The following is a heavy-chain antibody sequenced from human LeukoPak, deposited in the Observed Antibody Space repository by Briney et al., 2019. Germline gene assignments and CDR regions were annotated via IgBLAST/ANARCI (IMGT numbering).Heavy chain of an antibody. J-gene: IGHJ4*02. D-gene: IGHD1-1*01. V-gene: IGHV4-59*01. Sequence: PSETLSLTCTVSGGSISSYYWSWIRQSPGKGLEWIGYIHYSGGTKYNPSLKNRVTISMDTCKNQFSLKVSSVTAADTAVYYCARDTHSNERSDYWGQGTLVTVSS. CDR1: GGSISSYY. CDR3: ARDTHSNERSDY. CDR2: IHYSGGT.